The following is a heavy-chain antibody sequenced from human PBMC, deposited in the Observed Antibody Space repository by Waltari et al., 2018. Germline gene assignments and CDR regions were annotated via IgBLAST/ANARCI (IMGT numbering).Heavy chain of an antibody. D-gene: IGHD3-22*01. Sequence: QVQLQESGPGLVKPSETLSLTCAVSGYSISSGYYWGGIRQPPGKGLEGSGSIYHSGSTYYNPSLKCRVTISVDTSKNQFSLKLSSVTAADTAVYYCARDSTYYYDSSSGGFFDYWGQGTLVTVSS. J-gene: IGHJ4*02. CDR3: ARDSTYYYDSSSGGFFDY. V-gene: IGHV4-38-2*02. CDR2: IYHSGST. CDR1: GYSISSGYY.